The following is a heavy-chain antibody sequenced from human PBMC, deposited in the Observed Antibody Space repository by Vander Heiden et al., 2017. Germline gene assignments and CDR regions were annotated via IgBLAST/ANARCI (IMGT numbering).Heavy chain of an antibody. J-gene: IGHJ5*02. CDR2: IYYSGST. CDR3: ARGRSPRGYCSGGSCYSLDP. CDR1: GGSLSSYY. V-gene: IGHV4-59*01. D-gene: IGHD2-15*01. Sequence: QVQLQESCPGLVKPSETLSLTFTASGGSLSSYYRRWSRHPPGKGLEWIGYIYYSGSTNYNPSLKSRVTISVDTSKNQFSLKLSSVTAADTAVYYCARGRSPRGYCSGGSCYSLDPWGQGTLVTVSS.